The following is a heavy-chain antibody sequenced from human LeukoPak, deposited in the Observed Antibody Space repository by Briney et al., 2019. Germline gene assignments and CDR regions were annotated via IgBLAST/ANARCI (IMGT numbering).Heavy chain of an antibody. CDR2: IYYTGST. Sequence: SETLSLTCSVSGGSISSLYWSWIRQPPGKGLEWIGYIYYTGSTNYNPSLKSRVTMFVDTSKNQFSLKLSSVTAADTAVYYCARHPSHSSGFYGVDHWGQGTLVTVSS. CDR1: GGSISSLY. D-gene: IGHD6-19*01. V-gene: IGHV4-59*08. CDR3: ARHPSHSSGFYGVDH. J-gene: IGHJ4*02.